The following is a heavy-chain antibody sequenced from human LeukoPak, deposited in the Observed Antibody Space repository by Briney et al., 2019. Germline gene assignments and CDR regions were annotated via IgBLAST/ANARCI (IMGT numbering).Heavy chain of an antibody. D-gene: IGHD6-19*01. J-gene: IGHJ4*02. CDR1: GYTFTSYG. Sequence: GASVKVSCKASGYTFTSYGVSWVRQAPGQGLEWMGWISTYNDNTNYEQRFQRRVTITPDTSTSTAYMELRSLRSDDTAVSYCARVFSGWNRGYYFDYWGQGTLVTVSS. V-gene: IGHV1-18*01. CDR2: ISTYNDNT. CDR3: ARVFSGWNRGYYFDY.